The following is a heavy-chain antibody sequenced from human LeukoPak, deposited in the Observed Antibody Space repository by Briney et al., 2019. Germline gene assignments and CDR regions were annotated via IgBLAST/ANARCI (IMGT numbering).Heavy chain of an antibody. J-gene: IGHJ4*02. Sequence: ASVKVSCKASGYTLTSYDINWVRQATGQGLEWMGWMNPNSGNTGYAQKFQGRVTITTDESTSTAYMELSSLRSEDTAVYYCARGPGYSYGRGPFDYWGQGTLVTVSS. CDR2: MNPNSGNT. V-gene: IGHV1-8*01. CDR1: GYTLTSYD. CDR3: ARGPGYSYGRGPFDY. D-gene: IGHD5-18*01.